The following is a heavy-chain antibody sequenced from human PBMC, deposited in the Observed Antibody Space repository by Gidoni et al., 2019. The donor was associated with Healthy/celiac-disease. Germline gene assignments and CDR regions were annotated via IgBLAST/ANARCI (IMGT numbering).Heavy chain of an antibody. Sequence: QVQLQESGPGLVKPSETLSLTCTVSGYSISSGYYWGWIRQPPGKGLEWIGRIYHSGSTYYNPSLKSRVTISVDTSKNQFSLKLSSVTAADTAVYYCARTYYYDSSGYYWGQGTLVTVSS. J-gene: IGHJ4*02. CDR1: GYSISSGYY. V-gene: IGHV4-38-2*02. CDR3: ARTYYYDSSGYY. CDR2: IYHSGST. D-gene: IGHD3-22*01.